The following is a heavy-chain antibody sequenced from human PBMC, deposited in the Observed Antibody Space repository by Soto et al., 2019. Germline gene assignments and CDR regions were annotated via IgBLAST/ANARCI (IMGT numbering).Heavy chain of an antibody. D-gene: IGHD3-10*01. V-gene: IGHV4-34*01. CDR1: GGSFSGYY. Sequence: SETLSLTCAVYGGSFSGYYWSWIRQPPGKGLEWIGEINHSGSTNYNPSLKGRVTISVDTSKNQFSLKLSSVTAADTAVYYCARVSSSTYGSGSYYPFDCWGQGTLVAVSS. CDR3: ARVSSSTYGSGSYYPFDC. CDR2: INHSGST. J-gene: IGHJ4*02.